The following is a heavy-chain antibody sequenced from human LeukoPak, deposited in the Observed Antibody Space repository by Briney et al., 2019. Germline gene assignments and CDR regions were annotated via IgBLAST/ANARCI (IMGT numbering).Heavy chain of an antibody. CDR1: GGSISSYY. Sequence: SETLSLTCTVSGGSISSYYWSWIRQPAGKGLEWIGRIYTSGSTNYNPSLKSRVTISVDTSKNQFSLKLSSVTAADTAVYYCASCGAAYYYYYMDVWGKGTTVTVSS. CDR3: ASCGAAYYYYYMDV. D-gene: IGHD1-26*01. V-gene: IGHV4-4*07. CDR2: IYTSGST. J-gene: IGHJ6*03.